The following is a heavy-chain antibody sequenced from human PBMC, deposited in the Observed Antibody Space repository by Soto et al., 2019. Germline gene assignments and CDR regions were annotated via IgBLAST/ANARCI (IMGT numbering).Heavy chain of an antibody. CDR1: GGTFSSYT. Sequence: QVQLVQSGAEVKKPGSSVKVSCKASGGTFSSYTISWVRQAPGQGLEWMGRIIPILGIANYAQKFQGRVTITADKSTSTAYMELSSLRSEDTAVYYCNIAVAGRDAFDIWGHGTMVTVSS. J-gene: IGHJ3*02. CDR2: IIPILGIA. D-gene: IGHD6-19*01. CDR3: NIAVAGRDAFDI. V-gene: IGHV1-69*02.